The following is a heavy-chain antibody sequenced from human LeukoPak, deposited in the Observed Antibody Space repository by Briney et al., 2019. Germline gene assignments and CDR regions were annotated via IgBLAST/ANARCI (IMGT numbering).Heavy chain of an antibody. V-gene: IGHV1-69*05. CDR1: GGTFSSYA. CDR3: ERGRIVGARPNGAFDI. J-gene: IGHJ3*02. D-gene: IGHD1-26*01. CDR2: IIPIFGTA. Sequence: GSSVKVSCKASGGTFSSYAISWVRQAPGQGLEWMGRIIPIFGTANYAQKFQGRVTITTDESTSTAYMELSSLRSEDTAVYYCERGRIVGARPNGAFDIWGQGTMVTVSS.